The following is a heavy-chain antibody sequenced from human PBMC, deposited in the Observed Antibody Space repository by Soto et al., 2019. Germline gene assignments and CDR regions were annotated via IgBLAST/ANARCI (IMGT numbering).Heavy chain of an antibody. J-gene: IGHJ5*02. D-gene: IGHD6-13*01. Sequence: QVQLQESGPGLVKPSGTLSLTCAVSSGSISSSNWWSWVRQPPGKGLEWIGEIYHSGSTNYNPSLNSRVTISVDKSKNQFSPKLSSVTAADTAVYYCARTGYSSSWAMYNWFDPWGQGTLVTVSS. V-gene: IGHV4-4*02. CDR3: ARTGYSSSWAMYNWFDP. CDR1: SGSISSSNW. CDR2: IYHSGST.